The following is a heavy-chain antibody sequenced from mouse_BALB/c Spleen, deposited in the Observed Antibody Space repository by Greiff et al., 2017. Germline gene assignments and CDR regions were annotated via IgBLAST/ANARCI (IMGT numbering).Heavy chain of an antibody. CDR3: ARGGGITTTPFAY. D-gene: IGHD1-2*01. CDR1: GFSLTSYG. J-gene: IGHJ3*01. CDR2: IWAGGST. Sequence: VQRVESGPGLVAPSQSLSITCTVSGFSLTSYGVHWVRQPPGKGLEWLGVIWAGGSTNYNSALMSRLSISKDNSKSQVFLKMNSLQTDDTAMYYCARGGGITTTPFAYWGQGTLVTVSA. V-gene: IGHV2-9*02.